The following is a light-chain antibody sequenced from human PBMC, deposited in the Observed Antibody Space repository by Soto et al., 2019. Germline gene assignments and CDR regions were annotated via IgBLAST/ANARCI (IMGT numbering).Light chain of an antibody. V-gene: IGKV3-11*01. Sequence: DIVLTQSPATLSLSPGERATLFCRASQIVSSYLVWYQQKPGQAPRLLIFDASNRATGIPARFSGSGSGTDFTLTISSLEPEDFAVYYCQQHSNWPTFGQGTKLEIK. CDR2: DAS. J-gene: IGKJ2*01. CDR1: QIVSSY. CDR3: QQHSNWPT.